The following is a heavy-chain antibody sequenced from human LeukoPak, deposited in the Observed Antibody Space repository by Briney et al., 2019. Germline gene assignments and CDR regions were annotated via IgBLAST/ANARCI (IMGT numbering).Heavy chain of an antibody. CDR1: GYTFTSYY. J-gene: IGHJ4*02. V-gene: IGHV1-46*01. D-gene: IGHD1-26*01. CDR3: ARVSGVASSPFDY. Sequence: ASVKVSCTASGYTFTSYYMHWVRQAPGPGLEWMGIINPSGGSTSYAQKFQGRVTMTRDTSTSIVYMELSSLRSEDTAVYYCARVSGVASSPFDYWGQGTLVTVSS. CDR2: INPSGGST.